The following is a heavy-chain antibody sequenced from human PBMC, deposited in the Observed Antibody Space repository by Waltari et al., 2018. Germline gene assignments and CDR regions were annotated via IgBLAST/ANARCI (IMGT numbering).Heavy chain of an antibody. CDR1: GYTFTGYA. CDR3: LRDSSGSHFDY. J-gene: IGHJ4*02. Sequence: LVQSGAEVKKPGASVKVSCKASGYTFTGYAILWVRQAPGQGLEWMGRINPKNADTPYAQKFQGRVAMTTDTSTNTAFMELHSLRSDDTAVYYCLRDSSGSHFDYWGQGTLVTVSS. D-gene: IGHD3-22*01. CDR2: INPKNADT. V-gene: IGHV1-2*06.